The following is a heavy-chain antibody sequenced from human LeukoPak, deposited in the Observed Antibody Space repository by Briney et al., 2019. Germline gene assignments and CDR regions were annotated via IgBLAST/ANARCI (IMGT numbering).Heavy chain of an antibody. Sequence: GGSLRLSCAASRLSFSRYWMSWVRQTPGKGLEWVANINQDGSAKHYVDSVKGRFNISRDNAKNSVYLQMNTLRAEDTAVYYCARDPYDSGSYSEEYGAFDIWGQGTMVAVSS. D-gene: IGHD3-10*01. CDR3: ARDPYDSGSYSEEYGAFDI. CDR1: RLSFSRYW. J-gene: IGHJ3*02. CDR2: INQDGSAK. V-gene: IGHV3-7*01.